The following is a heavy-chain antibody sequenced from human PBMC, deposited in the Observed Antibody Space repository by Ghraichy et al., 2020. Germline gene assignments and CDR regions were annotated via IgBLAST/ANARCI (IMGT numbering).Heavy chain of an antibody. Sequence: GGSLRLSCTASGFTFGDYAMSWFRQAPGKGLEWVGFIRSKAYGGTTEYAASVKGRFTISRDDSKSIAYLQMNSLKTEDTAVYYCTRTRRHNYDFWRTYYYGMDVWGQGTTVTVSS. CDR1: GFTFGDYA. D-gene: IGHD3-3*01. J-gene: IGHJ6*02. V-gene: IGHV3-49*03. CDR2: IRSKAYGGTT. CDR3: TRTRRHNYDFWRTYYYGMDV.